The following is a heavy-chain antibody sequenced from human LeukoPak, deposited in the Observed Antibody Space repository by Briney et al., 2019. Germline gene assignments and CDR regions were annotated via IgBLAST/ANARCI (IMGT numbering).Heavy chain of an antibody. CDR3: ARDQGIAVVGIESNWFDP. J-gene: IGHJ5*02. CDR1: GFTFSSYG. D-gene: IGHD6-19*01. V-gene: IGHV3-33*01. Sequence: PGRSLRLSCAASGFTFSSYGMHWVRQAPGKGLEWVAVIWYDGSNKYYADSVKGRFTISRDNSKNTLYLQMNSPRAEDTAVYYCARDQGIAVVGIESNWFDPWGQGTLVTVSS. CDR2: IWYDGSNK.